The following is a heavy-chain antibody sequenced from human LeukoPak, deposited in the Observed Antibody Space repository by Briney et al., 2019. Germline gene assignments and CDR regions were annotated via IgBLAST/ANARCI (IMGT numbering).Heavy chain of an antibody. CDR1: GGTFSSYA. J-gene: IGHJ6*02. V-gene: IGHV1-69*06. D-gene: IGHD1-7*01. Sequence: GASVKVSCKASGGTFSSYAISWVRQAPGQGLEWMGGIIPIFGTANYAQKFQGRVTMTEDTSTDTAYMELSSLRSEDTAVYYCATTGTTSKYYYYYGMDVWGQGTTVTVSS. CDR3: ATTGTTSKYYYYYGMDV. CDR2: IIPIFGTA.